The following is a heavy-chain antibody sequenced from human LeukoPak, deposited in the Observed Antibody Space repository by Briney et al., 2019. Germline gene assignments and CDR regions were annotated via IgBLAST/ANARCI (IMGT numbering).Heavy chain of an antibody. CDR2: MYSSGST. Sequence: NPSETLSLTCNVSGGSISSYYWTWIRQPPGKGLEWVGYMYSSGSTDYNPSLKSRVTILVDTSKNQFSLKLSSVTAADTAVYYCARVRSYYGSVTGKSYYFDYWGQGTLVTVSS. CDR1: GGSISSYY. V-gene: IGHV4-59*01. CDR3: ARVRSYYGSVTGKSYYFDY. J-gene: IGHJ4*02. D-gene: IGHD3-10*01.